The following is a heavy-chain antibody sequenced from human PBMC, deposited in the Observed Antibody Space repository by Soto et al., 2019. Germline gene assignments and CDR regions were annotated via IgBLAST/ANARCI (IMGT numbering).Heavy chain of an antibody. CDR2: IYYSGST. CDR3: ARPSSGYSSGFDY. CDR1: GGSISSSSYY. V-gene: IGHV4-39*01. J-gene: IGHJ4*02. D-gene: IGHD6-19*01. Sequence: PSETLSLTCTVSGGSISSSSYYWGWIRQPPGKGLEWIGSIYYSGSTYYNPSLKSRVTISVDTSKNQFSLKLSSVTAADTAVYYCARPSSGYSSGFDYWGQGTLVTVSS.